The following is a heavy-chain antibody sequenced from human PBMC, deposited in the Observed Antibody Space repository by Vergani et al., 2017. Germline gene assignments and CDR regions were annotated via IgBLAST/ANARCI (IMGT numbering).Heavy chain of an antibody. CDR2: TIPIFGTA. V-gene: IGHV1-69*01. CDR3: SRDWSVPADFWSGHNWFDP. J-gene: IGHJ5*02. D-gene: IGHD3-3*01. Sequence: QVQLVQSGAEVKKPGSSVKVSCKASGGTFSSYAISWVRQAPGQGLEWMGGTIPIFGTANYAQKFQGRVTITADESTSTAYMARSSLRSEDTAVYYCSRDWSVPADFWSGHNWFDPWGQGTLVTVSS. CDR1: GGTFSSYA.